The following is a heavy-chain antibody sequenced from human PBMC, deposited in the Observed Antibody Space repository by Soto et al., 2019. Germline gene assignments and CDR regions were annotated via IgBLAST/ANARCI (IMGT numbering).Heavy chain of an antibody. Sequence: GGSLRLSCAASGFSVSNNYMTWVRQAPGKGLEWVSVLYIGGSTYYADSVEGRFTISRDSSKNMLYLQMLSLRVEDTAIYYCARARGGGGITYNYYIDHWGQGTQVTVSS. D-gene: IGHD1-20*01. J-gene: IGHJ4*02. CDR3: ARARGGGGITYNYYIDH. V-gene: IGHV3-53*01. CDR2: LYIGGST. CDR1: GFSVSNNY.